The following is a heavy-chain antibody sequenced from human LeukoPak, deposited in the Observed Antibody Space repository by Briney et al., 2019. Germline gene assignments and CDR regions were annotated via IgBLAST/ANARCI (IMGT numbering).Heavy chain of an antibody. Sequence: GRSLRLSCAASGFTFDDYAMHWVRQAPGKGLEWVSGISWNSGSIGYADSVKGRFTISRDSAKNSLYLQMNSLRAEDTALYYCAKDRGTMIVVYYFDYWGQGTLVTVSS. D-gene: IGHD3-22*01. V-gene: IGHV3-9*01. CDR2: ISWNSGSI. J-gene: IGHJ4*02. CDR3: AKDRGTMIVVYYFDY. CDR1: GFTFDDYA.